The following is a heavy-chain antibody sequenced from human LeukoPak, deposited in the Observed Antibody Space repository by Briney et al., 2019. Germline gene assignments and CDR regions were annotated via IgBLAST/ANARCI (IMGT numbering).Heavy chain of an antibody. CDR2: VYYTGVT. Sequence: SETLSLTCTVAGGSISSSTYNWGWIRQPPGKGLEWIGSVYYTGVTYYNPSVESRVTISVDTSKNHFSLELNSVTAADTGVYFCARQVRSPVVMFMDVWGKGTTVIVSS. J-gene: IGHJ6*03. V-gene: IGHV4-39*01. D-gene: IGHD3-22*01. CDR1: GGSISSSTYN. CDR3: ARQVRSPVVMFMDV.